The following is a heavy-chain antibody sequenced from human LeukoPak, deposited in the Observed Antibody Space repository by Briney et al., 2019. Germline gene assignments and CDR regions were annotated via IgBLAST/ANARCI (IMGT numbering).Heavy chain of an antibody. Sequence: PSETLSLTCTVSGYSISSGYYWGWIRQPPGQGLEWIGSIYHSGSTYYNPSLKSRVTISVDTSKNQFSLKLSSVTAADTAVYYCAISYDYVWGSYRLFDYWGQGTLVTVSS. CDR2: IYHSGST. CDR1: GYSISSGYY. CDR3: AISYDYVWGSYRLFDY. J-gene: IGHJ4*02. V-gene: IGHV4-38-2*02. D-gene: IGHD3-16*02.